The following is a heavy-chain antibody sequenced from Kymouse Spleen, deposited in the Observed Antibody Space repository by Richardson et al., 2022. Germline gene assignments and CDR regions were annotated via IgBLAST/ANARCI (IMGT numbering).Heavy chain of an antibody. CDR2: MNPNSGNT. J-gene: IGHJ6*02. V-gene: IGHV1-8*01. D-gene: IGHD6-13*01. CDR1: GYTFTSYD. Sequence: QVQLVQSGAEVKKPGASVKVSCKASGYTFTSYDINWVRQATGQGLEWMGWMNPNSGNTGYAQKFQGRVTMTRNTSISTAYMELSSLRSEDTAVYYCAGRSSSWFPYYYYYGMDVWGQGTTVTVSS. CDR3: AGRSSSWFPYYYYYGMDV.